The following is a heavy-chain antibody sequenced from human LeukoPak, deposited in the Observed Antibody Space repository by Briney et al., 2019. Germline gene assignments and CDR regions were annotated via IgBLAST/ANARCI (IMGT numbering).Heavy chain of an antibody. J-gene: IGHJ4*02. V-gene: IGHV4-59*01. CDR3: ARRGSSSWYFDY. Sequence: PSETLSLTCTVSGGSISPYYRNWIRQPPGKGLEWIGYIHYSGTTNYNPSLRSRVTISVDTSKNRLSLNLSSVTAADTAVYYCARRGSSSWYFDYWGQGTLVTVSS. D-gene: IGHD6-13*01. CDR1: GGSISPYY. CDR2: IHYSGTT.